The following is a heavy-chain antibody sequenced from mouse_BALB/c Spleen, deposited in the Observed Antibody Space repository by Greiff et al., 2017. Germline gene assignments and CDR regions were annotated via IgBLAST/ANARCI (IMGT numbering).Heavy chain of an antibody. Sequence: DVKLQESGPGLVKPSQSLSLTCTVTGYSITSDYAWNWIRQFPGNKLEWMGYISYSGSTSYNPSLKSRISITRDTSKNQFFLQLNSVTTEDTATYYCARSDDYDNYAMDYWGQGTSVTVSS. CDR3: ARSDDYDNYAMDY. J-gene: IGHJ4*01. V-gene: IGHV3-2*02. CDR1: GYSITSDYA. D-gene: IGHD2-4*01. CDR2: ISYSGST.